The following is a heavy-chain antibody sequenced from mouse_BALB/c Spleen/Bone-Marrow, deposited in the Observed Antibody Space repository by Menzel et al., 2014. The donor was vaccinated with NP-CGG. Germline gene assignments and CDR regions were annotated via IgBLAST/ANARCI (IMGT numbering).Heavy chain of an antibody. CDR3: ARKENWAYAMDY. Sequence: VKLMESGPELVKPGASVKMSCKASGYTFTSYYIHWVKQRPGQGLEWIGWIYPGDGRTKYNEKFKGKTTLTADKSSSTAYMLLSSLTSEDSAIYFCARKENWAYAMDYWGQGTSVTVSS. V-gene: IGHV1S56*01. J-gene: IGHJ4*01. CDR1: GYTFTSYY. CDR2: IYPGDGRT. D-gene: IGHD4-1*01.